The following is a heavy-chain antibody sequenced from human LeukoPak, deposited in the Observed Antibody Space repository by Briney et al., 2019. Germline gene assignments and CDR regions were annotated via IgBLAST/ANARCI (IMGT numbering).Heavy chain of an antibody. J-gene: IGHJ3*02. CDR2: ISSSGSTI. Sequence: PGGSLRLSCAASAFTFSSYEMNWVRQAPGKGLEWVSYISSSGSTIYYADSVKGRFTISRDNAKNSLYLQMNSLRAEDTAVYYCARGGSYLSAFDIWGQGTMVTVSS. CDR1: AFTFSSYE. V-gene: IGHV3-48*03. D-gene: IGHD1-26*01. CDR3: ARGGSYLSAFDI.